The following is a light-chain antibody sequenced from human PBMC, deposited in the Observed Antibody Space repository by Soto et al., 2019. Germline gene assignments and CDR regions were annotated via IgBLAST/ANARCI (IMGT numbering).Light chain of an antibody. Sequence: QSVLTQPASVSGSPGQSITISCTGTSSDVGGYNYVSWYQQHPGKATKLMISDVSNRPSGVSYRFSGSKSGNTASLTISGLQAEDEADYYCASYTSSSTYVFGTGTRSPS. CDR3: ASYTSSSTYV. V-gene: IGLV2-14*03. J-gene: IGLJ1*01. CDR1: SSDVGGYNY. CDR2: DVS.